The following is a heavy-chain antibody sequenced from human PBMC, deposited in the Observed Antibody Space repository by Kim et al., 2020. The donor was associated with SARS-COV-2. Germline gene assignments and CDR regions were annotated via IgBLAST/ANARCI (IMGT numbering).Heavy chain of an antibody. CDR2: ISYDGSNK. CDR1: GFTFSSYG. J-gene: IGHJ3*01. D-gene: IGHD6-13*01. CDR3: ARDLVYDSGIAAVG. V-gene: IGHV3-33*05. Sequence: GGSLRLSCAASGFTFSSYGMHWVRQAPGKGLEWVAVISYDGSNKYYADSVKGRFTISRDNSKNTLYLQMNSLRAEDTAVYYCARDLVYDSGIAAVGWGQGTMVTVSS.